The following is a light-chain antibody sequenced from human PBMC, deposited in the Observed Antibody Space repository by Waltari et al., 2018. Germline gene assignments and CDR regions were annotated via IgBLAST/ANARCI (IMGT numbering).Light chain of an antibody. Sequence: QSVLTQPPSVSGTPGQRVSIPCSGSSPNIGSKSVTWYQQVPGTAPKLLIYSNNQRPSGVPDRFSGSKSGTSASLAISGLQSEDEADYYCATWDDSLNGLFGGGTKLTVL. CDR2: SNN. CDR1: SPNIGSKS. V-gene: IGLV1-44*01. J-gene: IGLJ2*01. CDR3: ATWDDSLNGL.